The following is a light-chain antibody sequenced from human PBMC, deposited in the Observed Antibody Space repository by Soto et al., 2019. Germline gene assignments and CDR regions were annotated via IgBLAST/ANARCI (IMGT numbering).Light chain of an antibody. CDR2: GAS. CDR1: QSISIT. CDR3: QQYNNWPRT. V-gene: IGKV3-15*01. Sequence: EIVMTQSPATLSVSPGERATLSCRASQSISITLAWYQQKPGQAPRLLIYGASTRATDIPARFSGSGSGTEFTLTISGLQSEDFAVYYCQQYNNWPRTFGGGTKVDI. J-gene: IGKJ4*01.